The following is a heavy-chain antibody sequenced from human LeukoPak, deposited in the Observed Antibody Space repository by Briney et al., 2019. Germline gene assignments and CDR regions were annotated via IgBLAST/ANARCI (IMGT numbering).Heavy chain of an antibody. CDR3: ARRSRDGWYFDY. CDR1: KFTFNNYA. J-gene: IGHJ4*02. Sequence: GGSLRLSCAASKFTFNNYAMHWVRQAPGKGLEWVSIISSDGSNKYYADSVEGRFAISRDNSNNTLYLQMNSLRAEDTAVYYCARRSRDGWYFDYWGQGTLVTVSS. V-gene: IGHV3-30*09. CDR2: ISSDGSNK. D-gene: IGHD5-24*01.